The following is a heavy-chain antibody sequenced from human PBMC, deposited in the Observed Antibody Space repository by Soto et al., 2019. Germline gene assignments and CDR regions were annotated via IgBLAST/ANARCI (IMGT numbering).Heavy chain of an antibody. J-gene: IGHJ5*02. CDR3: AIAKSDDYDFWSGYYLGDNWFDP. D-gene: IGHD3-3*01. V-gene: IGHV1-8*01. CDR1: GYTCTSYD. Sequence: EASVKVSCKASGYTCTSYDINWVRQATGQGLEWMGWMNPNSGNTGYAQKFQGRVTMTRNTSISTAYMELSSLRSEDTAVYYCAIAKSDDYDFWSGYYLGDNWFDPWGQGTLVTVSS. CDR2: MNPNSGNT.